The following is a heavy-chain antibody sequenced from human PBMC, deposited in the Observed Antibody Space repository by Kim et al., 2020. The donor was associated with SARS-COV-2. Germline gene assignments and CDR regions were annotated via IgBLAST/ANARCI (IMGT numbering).Heavy chain of an antibody. Sequence: SETLSLTCAVYGGSFSGYYWSWIRQPPGKGLEWIGEINHSGSTNYNPSLKSRVTISVDTSKNQFSLKLSSVTAADTAVYYCARGEGIQLYYYYGMDVWGQGTTVTVSS. D-gene: IGHD5-18*01. V-gene: IGHV4-34*01. CDR3: ARGEGIQLYYYYGMDV. CDR2: INHSGST. J-gene: IGHJ6*02. CDR1: GGSFSGYY.